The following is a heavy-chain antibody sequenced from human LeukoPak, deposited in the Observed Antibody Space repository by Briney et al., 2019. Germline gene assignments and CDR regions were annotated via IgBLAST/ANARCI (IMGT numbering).Heavy chain of an antibody. Sequence: GGSLRPSCAASRFTFSAYEMNWVRQAPGKGLEWVSYIGSSGSTVYYADSVKGRFTISRDNAKNSLYMQMESLRDEDTAIYYCARDTLEYSNSPDALDIWGQGTMVTVSS. J-gene: IGHJ3*02. V-gene: IGHV3-48*03. CDR3: ARDTLEYSNSPDALDI. D-gene: IGHD4-23*01. CDR2: IGSSGSTV. CDR1: RFTFSAYE.